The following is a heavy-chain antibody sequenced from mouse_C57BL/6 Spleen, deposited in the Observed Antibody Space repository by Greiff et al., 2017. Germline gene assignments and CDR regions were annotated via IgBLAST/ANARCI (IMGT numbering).Heavy chain of an antibody. CDR1: GYTFTTYP. CDR2: FHPYNDDT. D-gene: IGHD1-1*01. J-gene: IGHJ4*01. V-gene: IGHV1-47*01. CDR3: ATLDYGSSGYAMDY. Sequence: VQLQRSGAELVKPGASVKMSCKASGYTFTTYPIEWMKQNHGKSLEWIGNFHPYNDDTKYNEKFKGKATLTVEKSSSTVYLELSRLTSDDSAVYYCATLDYGSSGYAMDYWGQGTSVTVSS.